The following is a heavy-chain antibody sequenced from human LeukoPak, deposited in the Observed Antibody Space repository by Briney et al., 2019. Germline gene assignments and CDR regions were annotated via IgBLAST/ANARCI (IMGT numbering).Heavy chain of an antibody. CDR2: ISWNSGSK. D-gene: IGHD3-16*01. J-gene: IGHJ6*02. CDR1: GFIFDDYG. V-gene: IGHV3-9*01. Sequence: GGSLRLSCIASGFIFDDYGMHWVRQGPGKGLEWVSGISWNSGSKGYADSVKGRFTISRDNAKNALYLQMNSLRTEDTALYYCAKXTDYYXGLDAXGQGTTVTVSS. CDR3: AKXTDYYXGLDA.